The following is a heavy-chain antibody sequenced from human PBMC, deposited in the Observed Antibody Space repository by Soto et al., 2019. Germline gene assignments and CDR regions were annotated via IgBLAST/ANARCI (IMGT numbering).Heavy chain of an antibody. CDR2: IYRTGST. CDR3: ASRDPGTSVDY. CDR1: GGSFTSNNW. J-gene: IGHJ4*02. D-gene: IGHD1-7*01. Sequence: QVQLQESGPGLVKPSGTLSLTCAVSGGSFTSNNWWTWVHQPPGQGLEWIGEIYRTGSTNYNPSLNSRVTISLDKSENQFSLKVTSLTAADTAVYYCASRDPGTSVDYWGQGTLVTVSS. V-gene: IGHV4-4*02.